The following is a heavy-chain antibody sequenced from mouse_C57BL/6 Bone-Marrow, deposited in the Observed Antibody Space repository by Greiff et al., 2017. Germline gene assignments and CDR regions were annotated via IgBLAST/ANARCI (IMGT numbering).Heavy chain of an antibody. CDR2: INPYNGGT. CDR3: ARRFITTVVARYYYAMDY. CDR1: GYTFTDYY. J-gene: IGHJ4*01. Sequence: VQLQQSGPVLVKPGASVKMSCNASGYTFTDYYMNWVKQSHGKSLEWIGVINPYNGGTSYNQKFKGKATLTVDKSSSTAYMELNSLTSEDSAVYYCARRFITTVVARYYYAMDYWGQGTSVTVSS. D-gene: IGHD1-1*01. V-gene: IGHV1-19*01.